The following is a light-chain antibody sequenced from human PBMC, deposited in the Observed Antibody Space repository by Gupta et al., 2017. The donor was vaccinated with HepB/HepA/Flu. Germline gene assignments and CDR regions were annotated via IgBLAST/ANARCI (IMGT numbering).Light chain of an antibody. CDR1: QSVSSNY. V-gene: IGKV3-20*01. Sequence: EIVVTQSPGSLSLSPGERATLSCRASQSVSSNYLAWYQQKPGQAPRLLIYCASTRVTGIPDRFSGSGSGTDFTLTISRLDPEDVAVYYCQQDGSLPITFGQGTRLDIK. CDR2: CAS. CDR3: QQDGSLPIT. J-gene: IGKJ5*01.